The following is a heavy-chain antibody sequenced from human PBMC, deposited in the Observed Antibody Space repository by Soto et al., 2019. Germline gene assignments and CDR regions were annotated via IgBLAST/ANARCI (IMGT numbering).Heavy chain of an antibody. Sequence: LRASVKVSCKASGYTFTNSDINWVRQAPGQGLEWMGWMNPDSGHAAYAQKFQGRVTLTTSTSTSTVYMEMRSLGSEDTAVYYCARRPHCSGGICYYGLDNWGQGTLVTVSS. J-gene: IGHJ4*02. V-gene: IGHV1-8*01. CDR3: ARRPHCSGGICYYGLDN. D-gene: IGHD2-15*01. CDR1: GYTFTNSD. CDR2: MNPDSGHA.